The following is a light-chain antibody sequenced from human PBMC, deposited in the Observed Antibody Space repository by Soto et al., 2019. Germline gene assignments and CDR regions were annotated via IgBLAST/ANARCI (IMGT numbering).Light chain of an antibody. CDR2: GAS. Sequence: IQLTQSPSSLSASVGDRVTISCRASQDIANFLAWYQQKPGKAPKLLIYGASTLQSGVPSRFSGSGSGTDFTLTIRSLQPEDFATYDCQQLNSFPIPFGPGTKVDIK. CDR3: QQLNSFPIP. CDR1: QDIANF. V-gene: IGKV1-9*01. J-gene: IGKJ3*01.